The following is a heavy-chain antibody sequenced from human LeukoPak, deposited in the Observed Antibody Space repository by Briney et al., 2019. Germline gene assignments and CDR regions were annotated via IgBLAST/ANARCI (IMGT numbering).Heavy chain of an antibody. CDR3: ARDGKAARPNYYYYYMDV. Sequence: SETLSLTCTVSGGSISSYYWSWIRQPPGKGLEWIGYIYYSGSTNYNPSLKSRVTISVDTPKNQFSLKLGSVTAADTAVYYCARDGKAARPNYYYYYMDVWGKGTTVTVSS. J-gene: IGHJ6*03. CDR1: GGSISSYY. D-gene: IGHD6-6*01. CDR2: IYYSGST. V-gene: IGHV4-59*01.